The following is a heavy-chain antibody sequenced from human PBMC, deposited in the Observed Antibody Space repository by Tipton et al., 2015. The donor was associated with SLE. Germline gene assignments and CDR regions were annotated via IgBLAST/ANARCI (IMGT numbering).Heavy chain of an antibody. V-gene: IGHV3-21*03. CDR1: GFTFSSYS. Sequence: SLRLSCAASGFTFSSYSMNWVRQATGKGLEWVSSISSSSSYIYYADSVKGRFTISRDNAKNSLYLQRNSLRAEDTAVYYCARDRGVSYYYYDMDVWGQGTTVTVSS. D-gene: IGHD3-10*01. CDR2: ISSSSSYI. CDR3: ARDRGVSYYYYDMDV. J-gene: IGHJ6*02.